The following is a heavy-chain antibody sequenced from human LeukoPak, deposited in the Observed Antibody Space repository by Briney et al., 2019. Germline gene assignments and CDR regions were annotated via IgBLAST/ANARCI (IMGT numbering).Heavy chain of an antibody. CDR3: ARGAVVVVPAAIGLVYYYYMDV. J-gene: IGHJ6*03. Sequence: KPSETLSLTCAVYGGSFSGYYWSWIRQPPGKALEWIGEINHSGSTNYNPSLKSRVTISVDTSKNQFSLKLSSVTAADTAVYYCARGAVVVVPAAIGLVYYYYMDVWGKGTTVTVSS. CDR1: GGSFSGYY. CDR2: INHSGST. V-gene: IGHV4-34*01. D-gene: IGHD2-2*02.